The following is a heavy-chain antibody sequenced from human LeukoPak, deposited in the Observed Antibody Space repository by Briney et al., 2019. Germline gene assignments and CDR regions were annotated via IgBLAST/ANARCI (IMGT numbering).Heavy chain of an antibody. D-gene: IGHD2-2*01. V-gene: IGHV3-30-3*02. J-gene: IGHJ3*02. Sequence: GRSLRLSCAASGFTFSSYAMHWVRQAPGKGLEWVAVISYDGSNKYYADSVKGRFTISRDNSKNTLYLQMNSLRAEDTAVYYCAKILPPEYCSSTSCYYAFDIWGQGTMVTVSS. CDR2: ISYDGSNK. CDR3: AKILPPEYCSSTSCYYAFDI. CDR1: GFTFSSYA.